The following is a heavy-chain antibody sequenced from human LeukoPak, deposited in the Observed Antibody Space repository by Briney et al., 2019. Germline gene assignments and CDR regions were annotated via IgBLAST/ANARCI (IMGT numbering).Heavy chain of an antibody. Sequence: SRTLSLTCTVSGGSISSGDYYWSWIRQPPGKGLEWIGYIYYSGSTYYNPSLKSRVTISVDTSKNQFSLKLSSVTAADTAVYYCARERRRYNWNDGGRRIDYWGQGTLVTVSS. CDR2: IYYSGST. D-gene: IGHD1-20*01. CDR1: GGSISSGDYY. J-gene: IGHJ4*02. V-gene: IGHV4-30-4*01. CDR3: ARERRRYNWNDGGRRIDY.